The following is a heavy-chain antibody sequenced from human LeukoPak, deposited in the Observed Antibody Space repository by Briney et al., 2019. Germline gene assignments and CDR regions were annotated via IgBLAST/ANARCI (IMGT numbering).Heavy chain of an antibody. CDR2: ISAYNGNT. CDR1: GGTFSNSV. Sequence: GAXVKVSCKASGGTFSNSVISWVRQAPGQGLEWMGWISAYNGNTNYAQKLQGRVTMTTDTSTSTAYMELRSLRSDDTAVYYCARGPRVPYYYYYYMDVWGKGTTVTVSS. V-gene: IGHV1-18*01. CDR3: ARGPRVPYYYYYYMDV. J-gene: IGHJ6*03.